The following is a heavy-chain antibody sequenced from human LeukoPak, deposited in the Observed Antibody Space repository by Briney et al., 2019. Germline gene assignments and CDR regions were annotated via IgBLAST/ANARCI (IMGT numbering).Heavy chain of an antibody. J-gene: IGHJ4*02. CDR3: TSLAVAGSY. CDR1: GFTFSGSA. D-gene: IGHD6-19*01. CDR2: IRSKANSYET. Sequence: GGSLKLSCAASGFTFSGSAMHWVRQASGKGLEWVGRIRSKANSYETAYAASVKGRFTISRDDSKNTAYLQMNSLKTEDTAVYYCTSLAVAGSYWGQGTLVTVSS. V-gene: IGHV3-73*01.